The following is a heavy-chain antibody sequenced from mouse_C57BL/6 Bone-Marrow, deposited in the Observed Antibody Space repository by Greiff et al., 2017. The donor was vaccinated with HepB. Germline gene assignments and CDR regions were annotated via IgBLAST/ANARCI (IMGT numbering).Heavy chain of an antibody. CDR2: IWTGGGT. Sequence: QVQLKESGPGLVAPSQSLSITCTVSGFSLTSYAISWVRQPPGKGLEWLGVIWTGGGTNYNSALKSRLSISKDNSKSQFFLKMNSLQTDDTAMYYCARSPPQAGSNLYLYFDVWGTGTTVTVSS. CDR1: GFSLTSYA. D-gene: IGHD1-1*01. CDR3: ARSPPQAGSNLYLYFDV. J-gene: IGHJ1*03. V-gene: IGHV2-9-1*01.